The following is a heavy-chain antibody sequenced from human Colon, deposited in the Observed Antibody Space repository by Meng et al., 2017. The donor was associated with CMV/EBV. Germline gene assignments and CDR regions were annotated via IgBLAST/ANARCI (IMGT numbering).Heavy chain of an antibody. V-gene: IGHV1-46*01. D-gene: IGHD6-13*01. J-gene: IGHJ4*02. CDR2: INPSGGST. CDR1: GYTFTNYY. Sequence: ASVKVSCKASGYTFTNYYMHWVRQAPGQGLEWMGIINPSGGSTSYAQKFQGRVTMPRDTSTSTVYMELSSLRSEDTAVYYCARVSSWGGFIDYWGQGTLVTVS. CDR3: ARVSSWGGFIDY.